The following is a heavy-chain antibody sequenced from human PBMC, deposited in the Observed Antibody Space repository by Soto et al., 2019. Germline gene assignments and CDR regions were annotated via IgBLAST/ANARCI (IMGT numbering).Heavy chain of an antibody. CDR1: GFTFDDYA. Sequence: EVQLVESGGGLVQPGRSLRLSCAASGFTFDDYAMHWVRQAPGKGLEWVSGISWNSGSIGYADSVKGRFTISRDNAKNSLYLQMNSLRAEDTALYYCAKDPSGRDDYWGQGTLVTASS. J-gene: IGHJ4*02. V-gene: IGHV3-9*01. CDR3: AKDPSGRDDY. D-gene: IGHD6-19*01. CDR2: ISWNSGSI.